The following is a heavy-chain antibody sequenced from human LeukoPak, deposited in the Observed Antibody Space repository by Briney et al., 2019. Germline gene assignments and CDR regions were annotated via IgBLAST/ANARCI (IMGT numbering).Heavy chain of an antibody. CDR2: IYTSGST. J-gene: IGHJ4*02. CDR3: AVVGEQLVYDY. V-gene: IGHV4-61*02. Sequence: SQTLSLTCTVSGGSISSGSYYWSWIRQPAGKGLEWIGRIYTSGSTNYNPSLKSRVTISVDTSKIQFSLKLSSVTAADTAVYYCAVVGEQLVYDYWGQGTLVTVSS. CDR1: GGSISSGSYY. D-gene: IGHD6-13*01.